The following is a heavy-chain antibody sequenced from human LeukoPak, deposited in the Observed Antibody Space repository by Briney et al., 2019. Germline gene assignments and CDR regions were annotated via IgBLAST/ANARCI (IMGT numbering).Heavy chain of an antibody. D-gene: IGHD5-12*01. CDR3: ARGPSGCHNT. J-gene: IGHJ4*02. CDR2: IYSGGST. V-gene: IGHV3-66*01. CDR1: GFTFGDYA. Sequence: PGGSLRLSCTASGFTFGDYAMSWFRQAPGKGLEWVSLIYSGGSTYYADSVKGRFTISRDNSKNTLYLQMNSLRAEDTAVYYCARGPSGCHNTGGQGTLVTVSS.